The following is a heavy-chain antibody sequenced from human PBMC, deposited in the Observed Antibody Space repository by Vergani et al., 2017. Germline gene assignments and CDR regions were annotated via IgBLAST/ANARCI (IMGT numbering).Heavy chain of an antibody. CDR1: GASIRSSNYY. D-gene: IGHD6-19*01. CDR3: ARHSTVEWLVKLGWIDP. V-gene: IGHV4-39*01. CDR2: IYYSGST. Sequence: QLQLQESGPGLVKPSATLSLTCSVSGASIRSSNYYWGWIRQPPGKGLEWIASIYYSGSTYYNPSLKSRVTISVDTSKNQLSLKLSSVTAADTAVYFCARHSTVEWLVKLGWIDPWGQGILGTVSS. J-gene: IGHJ5*02.